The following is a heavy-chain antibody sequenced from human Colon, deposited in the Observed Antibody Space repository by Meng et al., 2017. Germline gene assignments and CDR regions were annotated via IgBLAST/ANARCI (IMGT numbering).Heavy chain of an antibody. CDR2: IYSGCRT. J-gene: IGHJ3*02. CDR1: GFTVSSNY. CDR3: ARAALEMATLSAFDN. D-gene: IGHD5-24*01. V-gene: IGHV3-66*02. Sequence: GESLKIFCAASGFTVSSNYMSWVRQAPGKGLEWVSVIYSGCRTYYADSVKGRFTISRDNSTDTLYIQMNSLRAEDTAVYYCARAALEMATLSAFDNWGQGTMVTVSS.